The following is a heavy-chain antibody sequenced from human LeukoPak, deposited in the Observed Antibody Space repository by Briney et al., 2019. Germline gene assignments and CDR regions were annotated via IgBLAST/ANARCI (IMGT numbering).Heavy chain of an antibody. D-gene: IGHD3-16*01. CDR3: ARGRGRAFDI. CDR1: GGSFSGYY. Sequence: SETLSLTCAVYGGSFSGYYWSWIRQPPGKGLEWNGEINHSGSTNYNPSLKSRVTISVDTSKNQFSLKLSSVTAADTAVYYCARGRGRAFDIWGQGTMVTVSS. J-gene: IGHJ3*02. CDR2: INHSGST. V-gene: IGHV4-34*01.